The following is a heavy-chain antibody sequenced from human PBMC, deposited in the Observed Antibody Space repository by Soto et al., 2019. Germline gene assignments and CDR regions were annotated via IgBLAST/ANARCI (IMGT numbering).Heavy chain of an antibody. CDR3: ARERGSSGRAGLFDP. CDR1: GFTFSSSP. V-gene: IGHV3-30*04. Sequence: PGGSLRLSCAASGFTFSSSPMHWVRQFPGRGLQWLAVVSPDGNGKTYADSVKGRFTISRDNSRNTLDLQLNNLTPEDTSVYYCARERGSSGRAGLFDPWGQGTLVTVSS. CDR2: VSPDGNGK. D-gene: IGHD6-19*01. J-gene: IGHJ5*02.